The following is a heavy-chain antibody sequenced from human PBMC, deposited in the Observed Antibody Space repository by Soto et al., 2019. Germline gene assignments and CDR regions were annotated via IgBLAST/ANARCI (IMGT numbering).Heavy chain of an antibody. CDR1: GFTFSSYG. Sequence: PGGSLRLSCAASGFTFSSYGMNWVRQAPGKGLEWVSSISSSSYIYYADSVKGRFTISRDNAKNSLYLQMNSLRAEDTAVYYCARSVTTVTSFDYWGQGTLVTVSS. J-gene: IGHJ4*02. D-gene: IGHD4-17*01. CDR2: ISSSSYI. CDR3: ARSVTTVTSFDY. V-gene: IGHV3-21*01.